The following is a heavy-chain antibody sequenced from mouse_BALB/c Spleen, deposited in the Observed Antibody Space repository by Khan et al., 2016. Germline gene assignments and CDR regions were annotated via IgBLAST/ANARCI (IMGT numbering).Heavy chain of an antibody. Sequence: VQLQESGAELVKPGASVKLSCKASGYNIKDTYMHWVKQRPEQGLEWIGRIDPANGNTKYDAKFQDKATITADTSSNTAYLHLSSLTSEDTAVYYFAPAVYSCPLAMDCWGQGTSVTVSS. V-gene: IGHV14-3*02. CDR2: IDPANGNT. CDR1: GYNIKDTY. D-gene: IGHD2-12*01. J-gene: IGHJ4*01. CDR3: APAVYSCPLAMDC.